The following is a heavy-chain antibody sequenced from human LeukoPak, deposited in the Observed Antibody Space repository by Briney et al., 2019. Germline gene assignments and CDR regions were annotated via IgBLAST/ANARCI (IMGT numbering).Heavy chain of an antibody. V-gene: IGHV4-39*07. CDR1: GGSTSSSSYY. CDR2: IYYSGST. Sequence: ASETLSLTCTVSGGSTSSSSYYWGWLRQPPGKGLEWIGNIYYSGSTYYNSSLRSRVTISVDTSKNQFSLKLSSVTAADTAVYYCARRYYYYDSSGRSWDAFDIWGQGTMVTVSS. J-gene: IGHJ3*02. CDR3: ARRYYYYDSSGRSWDAFDI. D-gene: IGHD3-22*01.